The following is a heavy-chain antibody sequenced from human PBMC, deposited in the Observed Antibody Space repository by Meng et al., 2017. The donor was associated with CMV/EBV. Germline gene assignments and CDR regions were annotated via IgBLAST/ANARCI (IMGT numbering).Heavy chain of an antibody. V-gene: IGHV3-74*01. Sequence: GESLKISCAASEFTFSTYWIHWVRQASGKGLVWVSRIDSDRSTTSYADSVKGRFTISRDNAKKTLYLQMNSLRADDTAVYYCASGEGSYYGYWGQGTLVTVSS. J-gene: IGHJ4*02. CDR2: IDSDRSTT. CDR3: ASGEGSYYGY. CDR1: EFTFSTYW. D-gene: IGHD1-26*01.